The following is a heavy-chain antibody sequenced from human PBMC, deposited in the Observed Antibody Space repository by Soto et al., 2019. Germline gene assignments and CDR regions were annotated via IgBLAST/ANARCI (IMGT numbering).Heavy chain of an antibody. CDR3: VRDGEPYCSGGSCYPLNY. D-gene: IGHD2-15*01. V-gene: IGHV1-2*02. J-gene: IGHJ4*02. CDR2: INPNSGGT. CDR1: GYTFTGYY. Sequence: QVQLVQSGAEVKKPGASVKVSCKASGYTFTGYYMHWVRQAPGQGLEWMGWINPNSGGTNYAQKFQGRVTMTRDTSVSTAYMELSRLRSDDTAVYYCVRDGEPYCSGGSCYPLNYWGQGTLVTVSS.